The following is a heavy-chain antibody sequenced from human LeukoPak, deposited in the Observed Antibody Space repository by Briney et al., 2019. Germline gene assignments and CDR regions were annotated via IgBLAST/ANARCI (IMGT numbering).Heavy chain of an antibody. CDR2: INGNGGRT. J-gene: IGHJ3*01. Sequence: GGSLSLSCAASGFTFSNYAFVWVRQAPGKGLEWVSGINGNGGRTIHADSVKGRFTISRDNSRNTLYLQMNSLRADDTAIYYCGRDPNGDYIGAFDFWGQGTMVSVSS. D-gene: IGHD4-17*01. V-gene: IGHV3-23*01. CDR3: GRDPNGDYIGAFDF. CDR1: GFTFSNYA.